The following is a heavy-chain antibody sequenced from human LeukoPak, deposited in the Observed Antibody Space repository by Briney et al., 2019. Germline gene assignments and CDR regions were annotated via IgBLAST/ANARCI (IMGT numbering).Heavy chain of an antibody. CDR2: IYYSGST. V-gene: IGHV4-59*01. CDR1: GGSISSYY. Sequence: SETLSLTCTVSGGSISSYYWSWIRQPPGKGLEWIGYIYYSGSTNYNPSLKSRVTISVDTSKNQFSLKLSSVTAADTAVYYCARGDSGVWFGELLSSPPFDPWGQGTLVTVSS. J-gene: IGHJ5*02. CDR3: ARGDSGVWFGELLSSPPFDP. D-gene: IGHD3-10*01.